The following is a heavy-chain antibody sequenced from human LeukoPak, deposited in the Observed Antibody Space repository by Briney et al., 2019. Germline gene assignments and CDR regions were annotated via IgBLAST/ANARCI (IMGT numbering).Heavy chain of an antibody. V-gene: IGHV1-18*01. J-gene: IGHJ4*02. CDR3: ARDRPLYGDLTY. D-gene: IGHD4-17*01. CDR2: ISAYNGNT. CDR1: GYSFSTYY. Sequence: ASVKVSCRASGYSFSTYYMNWVRQAPGQGLEWMGWISAYNGNTNYAQKLQGRVTMTTDTSTSTAYMELRSLRSDDTAVYYCARDRPLYGDLTYWGQGTLVTVSS.